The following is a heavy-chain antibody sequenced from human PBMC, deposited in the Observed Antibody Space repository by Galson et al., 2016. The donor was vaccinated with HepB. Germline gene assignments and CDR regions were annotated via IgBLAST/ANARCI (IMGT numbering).Heavy chain of an antibody. CDR1: GFIFSDES. V-gene: IGHV3-11*06. CDR3: ARGQTYFDS. Sequence: SLRLSCAASGFIFSDESMSWIRQAPGKGLEWISYISFNTRYTDYADSVKGRFTISRNNARNSLYLQMDRLRAEDTAVYYCARGQTYFDSWGQGALVTVSS. J-gene: IGHJ4*02. CDR2: ISFNTRYT.